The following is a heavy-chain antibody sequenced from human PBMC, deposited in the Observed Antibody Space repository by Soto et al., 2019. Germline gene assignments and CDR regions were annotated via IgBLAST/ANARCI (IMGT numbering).Heavy chain of an antibody. CDR3: AVVDSTGNWFDP. Sequence: SETLSLTCTVSGGSISSSDFYWGWLRQTPGKGLEFIGSMYYSGTTYYNPSPKSRVTISVDTSKNQFTLKLISVTAADTAVYYCAVVDSTGNWFDPWGEGALVTVPQ. V-gene: IGHV4-39*01. D-gene: IGHD6-25*01. J-gene: IGHJ5*02. CDR2: MYYSGTT. CDR1: GGSISSSDFY.